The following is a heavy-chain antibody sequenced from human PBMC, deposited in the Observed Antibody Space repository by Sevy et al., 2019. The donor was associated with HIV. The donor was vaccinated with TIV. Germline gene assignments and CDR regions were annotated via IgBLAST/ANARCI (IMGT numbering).Heavy chain of an antibody. J-gene: IGHJ4*02. CDR2: FDPEDGET. CDR3: ATTKDYYDSSGCPFDY. V-gene: IGHV1-24*01. CDR1: GYTLTGLS. Sequence: ASVKVSCKVSGYTLTGLSMNWVRQAPGKGLEWMGSFDPEDGETIYAQNFQGRVTMTEDTSTDTAYMELSSLRSEDTAVSFCATTKDYYDSSGCPFDYWGQGTLVTVSS. D-gene: IGHD3-22*01.